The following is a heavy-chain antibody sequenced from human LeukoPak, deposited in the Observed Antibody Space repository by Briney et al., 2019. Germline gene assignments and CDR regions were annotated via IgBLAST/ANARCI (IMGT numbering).Heavy chain of an antibody. CDR1: GFTFDDYT. D-gene: IGHD2-2*01. Sequence: GGSLRFSCAASGFTFDDYTMHWVRQAPGKGLEWVSLISWDGGSTYYADSVKGRFTISRDNSKNSLYLRMNSLRTEDTALYYCAKDRVPLYYYYYGMDVWGQGTTVTVSS. J-gene: IGHJ6*02. CDR2: ISWDGGST. CDR3: AKDRVPLYYYYYGMDV. V-gene: IGHV3-43*01.